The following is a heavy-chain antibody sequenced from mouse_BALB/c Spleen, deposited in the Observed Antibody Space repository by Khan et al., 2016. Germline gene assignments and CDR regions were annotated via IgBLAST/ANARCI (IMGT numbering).Heavy chain of an antibody. CDR1: GYTFTSYW. J-gene: IGHJ4*01. Sequence: QVRLQQSGAELAKPGASVKMSCKASGYTFTSYWMHWVKQRPGQGLEWIGYINPSTGYTEYNQKFKDKATLTADKSSSTAYMQLSSLTSEDSAVYYCATSYYCGSSYYAMDYWGQGTSVTVSS. CDR2: INPSTGYT. V-gene: IGHV1-7*01. D-gene: IGHD1-1*01. CDR3: ATSYYCGSSYYAMDY.